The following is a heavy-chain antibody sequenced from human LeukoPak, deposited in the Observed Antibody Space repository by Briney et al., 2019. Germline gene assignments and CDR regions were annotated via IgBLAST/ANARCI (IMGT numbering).Heavy chain of an antibody. CDR2: IYSSGST. V-gene: IGHV4-4*07. CDR3: ARTPIYYFDNSGYYN. D-gene: IGHD3-22*01. Sequence: SETLSLTCTVSGGSINNYYWSWIRQPAGKGLEWIGPIYSSGSTSYNPSLKSRVTMSVDTSKKQFSLRLSSVTAADTAVYYCARTPIYYFDNSGYYNWGQGTLVTVSS. CDR1: GGSINNYY. J-gene: IGHJ4*02.